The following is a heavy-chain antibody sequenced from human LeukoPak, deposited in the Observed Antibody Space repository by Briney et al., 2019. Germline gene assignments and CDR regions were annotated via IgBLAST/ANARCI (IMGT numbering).Heavy chain of an antibody. CDR1: GGSISSYY. J-gene: IGHJ4*02. D-gene: IGHD4-17*01. V-gene: IGHV4-59*01. CDR2: IYYSGST. CDR3: ARDSHYGDYSDY. Sequence: SETLSLTCTVSGGSISSYYWSWIRQPPGKGLEWIGYIYYSGSTNYNPSLKSRVTISVDTSKNQFSLKLSSVTAADTAVYYCARDSHYGDYSDYWGQGTLVTVSS.